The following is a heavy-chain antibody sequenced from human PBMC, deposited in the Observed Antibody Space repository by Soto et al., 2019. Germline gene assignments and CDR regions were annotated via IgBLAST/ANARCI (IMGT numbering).Heavy chain of an antibody. Sequence: GGSLRLSCAASGFTFSSYGMHWVRQAPGKGLEWVAVIWYDGSNKYYADSMKGRFTISRDNSKNTLYLQMNSLRAEDTAVYYCARDSVYYDFWSVLDDYYYGMDVWGQGTTVTVSS. CDR2: IWYDGSNK. V-gene: IGHV3-33*01. J-gene: IGHJ6*02. CDR3: ARDSVYYDFWSVLDDYYYGMDV. CDR1: GFTFSSYG. D-gene: IGHD3-3*01.